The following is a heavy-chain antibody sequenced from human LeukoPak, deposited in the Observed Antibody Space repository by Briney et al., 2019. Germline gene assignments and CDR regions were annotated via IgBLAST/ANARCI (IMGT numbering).Heavy chain of an antibody. CDR3: ARGGTSIAVAGTGIYYYYGMDV. V-gene: IGHV4-61*01. CDR2: IYYSGST. D-gene: IGHD6-19*01. Sequence: SETLSLTCTVSGGSVSSGSYYWSWIRQPPGKGLEWIGYIYYSGSTNYNPSLKSRVTISVDTSKNQFSLKLSSVTAADTAVYYCARGGTSIAVAGTGIYYYYGMDVWGQGTTVTVSS. J-gene: IGHJ6*02. CDR1: GGSVSSGSYY.